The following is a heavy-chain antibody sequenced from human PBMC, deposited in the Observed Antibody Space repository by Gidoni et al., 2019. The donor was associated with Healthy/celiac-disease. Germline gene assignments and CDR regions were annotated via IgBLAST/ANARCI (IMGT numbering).Heavy chain of an antibody. CDR1: GGSISSSSYY. V-gene: IGHV4-39*01. D-gene: IGHD3-22*01. CDR3: ARHRDSYDSSGYYVDY. J-gene: IGHJ4*02. Sequence: QLQLQESGPGLVKPSETLSLTCTVSGGSISSSSYYWGWIRQPPGKGLEWIGSIYYSGSTYYNPSLKSRVTISVDTSKNQFSLKLSSVTAADTAVYYCARHRDSYDSSGYYVDYWGQGTLVTVSS. CDR2: IYYSGST.